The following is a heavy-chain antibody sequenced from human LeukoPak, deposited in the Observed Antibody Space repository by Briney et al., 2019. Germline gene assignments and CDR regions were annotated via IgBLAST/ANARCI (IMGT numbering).Heavy chain of an antibody. J-gene: IGHJ3*02. Sequence: PSETLSLTCIVSGGSISSYYWSWIRQPPGKGLEWIGYMYYSGSTNYSPSLKSRVSISVDTSKNQFSLKMSSVTAADAAVYYCARDLKLDGSSGYYAFDIWCQGTMVTVSS. D-gene: IGHD3-22*01. CDR3: ARDLKLDGSSGYYAFDI. V-gene: IGHV4-59*01. CDR2: MYYSGST. CDR1: GGSISSYY.